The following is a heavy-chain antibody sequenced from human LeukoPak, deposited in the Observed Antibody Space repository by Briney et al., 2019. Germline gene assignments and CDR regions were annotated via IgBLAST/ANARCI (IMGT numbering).Heavy chain of an antibody. V-gene: IGHV1-69*04. CDR3: ACDILTGYYLVDY. D-gene: IGHD3-9*01. CDR2: IIPILGIA. J-gene: IGHJ4*02. Sequence: SVKVSSKASGGTFSSYAISWVRQPPEQGLEWMGRIIPILGIANYAQKFQGRVTITADKSTSTAYMELSSLRSEDTAVYYCACDILTGYYLVDYWGQGTLVTVSS. CDR1: GGTFSSYA.